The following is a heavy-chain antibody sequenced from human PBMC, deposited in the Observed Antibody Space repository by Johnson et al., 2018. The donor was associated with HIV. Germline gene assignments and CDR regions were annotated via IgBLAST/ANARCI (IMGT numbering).Heavy chain of an antibody. CDR2: IRYDGSNK. J-gene: IGHJ3*02. Sequence: VQLVESGGGLVQPGGSLRLSCAASGFTVSTNYMSWVRQAPGKGLEWVAFIRYDGSNKYYADSVKGRFTISRDNSKNTLYLQMNSLRAEDTAVYYCARDGTRYYYDSSGSRGTFDIWGQGTMVTVSS. CDR1: GFTVSTNY. D-gene: IGHD3-22*01. V-gene: IGHV3-30*02. CDR3: ARDGTRYYYDSSGSRGTFDI.